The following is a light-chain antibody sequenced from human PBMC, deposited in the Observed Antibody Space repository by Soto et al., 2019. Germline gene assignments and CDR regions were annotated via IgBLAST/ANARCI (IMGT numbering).Light chain of an antibody. CDR1: QIVSTY. CDR3: QQRNNWVSWT. CDR2: DAS. J-gene: IGKJ1*01. Sequence: EIVLTQSPATLSLSPGERATISCRASQIVSTYLAWYQQKPGQTPRLLIYDASSRATGIPARFSGAGSGTDFTLTISSLEPEDFAVYYCQQRNNWVSWTFGQGTKVDIK. V-gene: IGKV3-11*01.